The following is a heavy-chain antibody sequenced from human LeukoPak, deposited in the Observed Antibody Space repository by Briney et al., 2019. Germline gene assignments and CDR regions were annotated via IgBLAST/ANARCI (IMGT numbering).Heavy chain of an antibody. J-gene: IGHJ3*02. D-gene: IGHD3-22*01. CDR2: IKQDGSEK. CDR3: ARRYDSSGYAAFDI. Sequence: GVSLRLSCAASGFTFSSYWMSWVRQAPGKGLEWVANIKQDGSEKYYVDSVKGRFTISRDNANISLYLQMNSLRAEDTAVYYCARRYDSSGYAAFDIWGQGTMVTVSP. V-gene: IGHV3-7*04. CDR1: GFTFSSYW.